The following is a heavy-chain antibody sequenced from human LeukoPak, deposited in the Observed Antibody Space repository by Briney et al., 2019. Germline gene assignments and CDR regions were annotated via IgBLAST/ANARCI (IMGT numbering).Heavy chain of an antibody. D-gene: IGHD2-2*01. J-gene: IGHJ4*02. V-gene: IGHV3-15*01. Sequence: KAGGSLSLSCAASGFTFSNAWMSWVRQAPGNGLEWVGRIKSKTDGGTTDYAAPVKGRFTISRDDSKNTLYLQMNSLKTEDTAVYFCTTDRGSAADFDYWGQGTLVTVSS. CDR1: GFTFSNAW. CDR3: TTDRGSAADFDY. CDR2: IKSKTDGGTT.